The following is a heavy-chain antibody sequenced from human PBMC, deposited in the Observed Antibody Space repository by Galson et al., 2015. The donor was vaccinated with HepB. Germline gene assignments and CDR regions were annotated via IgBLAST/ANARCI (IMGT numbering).Heavy chain of an antibody. CDR2: IYSGGST. CDR1: GFTVSSNY. CDR3: ARIDGYNYYFDY. Sequence: SLRLSCAASGFTVSSNYMSWVRQAPGKGLEWVSVIYSGGSTYYADSVKGRFTISRDNSKNTLYLQMNSLRAEDTAVYYCARIDGYNYYFDYWGQGTLVTVSS. V-gene: IGHV3-53*01. D-gene: IGHD5-24*01. J-gene: IGHJ4*02.